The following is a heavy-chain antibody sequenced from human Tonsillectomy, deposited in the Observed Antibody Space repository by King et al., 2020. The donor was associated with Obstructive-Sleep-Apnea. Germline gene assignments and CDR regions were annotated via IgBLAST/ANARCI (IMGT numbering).Heavy chain of an antibody. D-gene: IGHD3-10*01. CDR2: MNHNSVNT. CDR1: GYTFTSYD. CDR3: AGGMVRGAAFDP. V-gene: IGHV1-8*01. Sequence: QLVQSGAEVKKPGASVKVSCKASGYTFTSYDINWGRQATGQGLEGMGWMNHNSVNTGYAQKFQGRVTMTRNTSISTAYMELSSLRSEDTAVYYCAGGMVRGAAFDPWGQGTLVTVSS. J-gene: IGHJ5*02.